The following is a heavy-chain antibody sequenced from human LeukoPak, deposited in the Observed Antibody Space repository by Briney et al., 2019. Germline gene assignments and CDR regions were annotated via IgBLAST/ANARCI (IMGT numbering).Heavy chain of an antibody. D-gene: IGHD4-11*01. CDR3: ARGGGDYNPFDY. CDR2: IYGSGNT. J-gene: IGHJ4*02. CDR1: GFTVSTNY. Sequence: GGSLRLSCAVSGFTVSTNYMSWVRQAPGKGLEWVSVIYGSGNTHCADSVKGRFTSSSDNSRNTLYLQMNNLRAEDTAVYYCARGGGDYNPFDYWGQGTLVTVSS. V-gene: IGHV3-66*01.